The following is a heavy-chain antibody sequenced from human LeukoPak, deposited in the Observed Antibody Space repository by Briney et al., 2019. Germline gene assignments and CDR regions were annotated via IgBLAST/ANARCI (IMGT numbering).Heavy chain of an antibody. Sequence: GGSLRLSCAASGFAFSSYEMNWVRQAPGKGLEWVSYISSSGSTIYYADSVKGRFTISRDNSKNTLYLQMNSLRAEDTAVYYCASRAIAVANARGQGTLVTVSS. D-gene: IGHD6-19*01. CDR2: ISSSGSTI. CDR3: ASRAIAVANA. CDR1: GFAFSSYE. V-gene: IGHV3-48*03. J-gene: IGHJ4*02.